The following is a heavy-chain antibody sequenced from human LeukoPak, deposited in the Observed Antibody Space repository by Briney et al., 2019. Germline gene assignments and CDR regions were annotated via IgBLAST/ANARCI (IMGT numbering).Heavy chain of an antibody. J-gene: IGHJ4*02. CDR2: ISAYNGDT. CDR1: GYTFTSYG. CDR3: ARIWMVATGGGFNFHY. Sequence: ASVKVSCKASGYTFTSYGISWVRQAPGQGIEWMGWISAYNGDTNYAQKLQGRVTMTTDTSTSTAYMELRSLRSDDTAVYYCARIWMVATGGGFNFHYWGQGTLVTVSS. V-gene: IGHV1-18*01. D-gene: IGHD3-16*01.